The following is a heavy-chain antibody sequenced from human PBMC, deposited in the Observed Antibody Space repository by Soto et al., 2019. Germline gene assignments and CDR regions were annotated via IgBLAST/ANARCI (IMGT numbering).Heavy chain of an antibody. D-gene: IGHD2-15*01. CDR2: INHSGST. Sequence: PSETLSLTCAVYGGSFSGYYWSWIRQPPGKGLEWIGEINHSGSTNYNPSLKSRVTISVDTSKNQFSLKLSSVTAADTAVYYCARFVVVVAASNWFDPWGQGTLVTVSS. CDR1: GGSFSGYY. J-gene: IGHJ5*02. CDR3: ARFVVVVAASNWFDP. V-gene: IGHV4-34*01.